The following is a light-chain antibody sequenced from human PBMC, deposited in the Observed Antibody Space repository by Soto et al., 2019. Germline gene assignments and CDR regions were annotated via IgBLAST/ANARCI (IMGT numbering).Light chain of an antibody. CDR3: QQFGNSPWT. Sequence: EIVLTQSPGTLSLSPGERATLSCRASRSVSSSYLAWYQQKPGQAPRLLIYGASNRATGIPARFSGSGSGTDFTLTISRLEPEDFAVYFCQQFGNSPWTFGQGSKVDIK. J-gene: IGKJ1*01. CDR1: RSVSSSY. CDR2: GAS. V-gene: IGKV3-20*01.